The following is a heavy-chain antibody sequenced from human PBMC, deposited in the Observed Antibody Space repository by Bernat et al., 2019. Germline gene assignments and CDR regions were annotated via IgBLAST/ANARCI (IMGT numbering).Heavy chain of an antibody. D-gene: IGHD6-13*01. Sequence: QLQLQESGPGLVKPSETLSLTCTVSGGSISSSSYYWGWIRQPPGKGLEWIGSIYYSGSTYYNPSLKSRVTISVDTSKNQFSLKLSSVTAADTAVYYCARLRWVAAAGDDYYCYGMDGWGQGTTVTVSS. CDR1: GGSISSSSYY. V-gene: IGHV4-39*01. CDR2: IYYSGST. J-gene: IGHJ6*02. CDR3: ARLRWVAAAGDDYYCYGMDG.